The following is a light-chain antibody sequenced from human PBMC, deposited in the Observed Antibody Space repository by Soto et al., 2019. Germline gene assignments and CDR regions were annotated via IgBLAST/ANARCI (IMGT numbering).Light chain of an antibody. V-gene: IGKV3-20*01. Sequence: EIVLTQSPGTLSLSPGERATLSCRASQSVSSSYSAWYQQKPGQAPRLLMFGASKRATGIPDRFSGSGSGTYFTLTISRVEPEDFAVYYCQQYGGSPPYSFGQGTKLEI. CDR3: QQYGGSPPYS. CDR2: GAS. CDR1: QSVSSSY. J-gene: IGKJ2*03.